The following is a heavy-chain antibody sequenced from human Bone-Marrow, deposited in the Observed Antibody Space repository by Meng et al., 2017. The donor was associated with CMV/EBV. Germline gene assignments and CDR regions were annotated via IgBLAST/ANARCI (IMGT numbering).Heavy chain of an antibody. CDR1: GFSFSNYW. D-gene: IGHD3/OR15-3a*01. J-gene: IGHJ4*02. CDR3: VREKFSYGNKILDD. CDR2: IDSDGRST. V-gene: IGHV3-74*01. Sequence: GGSLRLSCAASGFSFSNYWMLWVRQAPGKGLMCISRIDSDGRSTTYADSVKGRLTISRDNAKNTLYLQLSTLRAEDTAIYYCVREKFSYGNKILDDWGQGTLVTVSS.